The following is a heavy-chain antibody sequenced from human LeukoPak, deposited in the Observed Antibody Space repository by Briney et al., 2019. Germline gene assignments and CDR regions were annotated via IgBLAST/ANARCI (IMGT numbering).Heavy chain of an antibody. D-gene: IGHD3-9*01. CDR2: MNPNSGNT. J-gene: IGHJ3*02. CDR3: ARGPLRYFDWLLSNHDAFDI. Sequence: GASVKVSCKASGYTFTSYDINWVRQATGQGLEWMGWMNPNSGNTGYAQKFQGRVTMTSNTSISTAYIELSSLRSEDTAVYYCARGPLRYFDWLLSNHDAFDIWGQGTVVTVSS. CDR1: GYTFTSYD. V-gene: IGHV1-8*01.